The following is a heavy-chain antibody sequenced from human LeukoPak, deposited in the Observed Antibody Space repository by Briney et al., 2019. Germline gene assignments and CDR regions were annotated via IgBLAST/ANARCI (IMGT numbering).Heavy chain of an antibody. CDR2: ICPDGTGI. V-gene: IGHV3-74*01. Sequence: GGPLRLSCAVSGFIFSNYAMHWVRQAPGKGPMWVSRICPDGTGISYADSVKARFTTSRDNAKNTVYLQMNSLREEDTAVYYCVRDFRSADYWGQGTLVTVSS. CDR1: GFIFSNYA. J-gene: IGHJ4*02. CDR3: VRDFRSADY.